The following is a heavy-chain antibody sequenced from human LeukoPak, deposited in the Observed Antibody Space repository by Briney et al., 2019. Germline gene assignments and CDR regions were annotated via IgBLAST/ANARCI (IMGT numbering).Heavy chain of an antibody. J-gene: IGHJ3*02. V-gene: IGHV4-61*02. CDR2: IYTSGST. D-gene: IGHD6-13*01. CDR1: GGSISSGSYY. CDR3: ARSPYSSSRGDAFDI. Sequence: PSETLSLTCTVSGGSISSGSYYWSWIRQPAGKGLEWIGRIYTSGSTNHNPSLKSRVTISVDRSKNQFSLKLSSVTAADTAVYYCARSPYSSSRGDAFDIWGQGTMVTVSS.